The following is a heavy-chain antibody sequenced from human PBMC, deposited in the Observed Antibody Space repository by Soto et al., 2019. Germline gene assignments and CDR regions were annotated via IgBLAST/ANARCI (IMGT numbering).Heavy chain of an antibody. V-gene: IGHV2-26*01. J-gene: IGHJ4*02. Sequence: SGPTLVNPTETLTLTCTVSGFSLSNPRMGVSWIRQPPGKALEWLAHIFSNDEKSYSPSLKSRLPISRDTSKSQVVLTMTNMDPVDTATYYCARIQRRSMRVVSKPYFDYWGQGALVTVYS. CDR2: IFSNDEK. CDR1: GFSLSNPRMG. D-gene: IGHD3-22*01. CDR3: ARIQRRSMRVVSKPYFDY.